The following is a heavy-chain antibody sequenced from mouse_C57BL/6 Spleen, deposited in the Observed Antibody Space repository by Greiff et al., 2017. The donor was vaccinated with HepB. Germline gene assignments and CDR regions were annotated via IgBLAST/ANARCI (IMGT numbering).Heavy chain of an antibody. D-gene: IGHD1-1*01. CDR2: IWRGGST. J-gene: IGHJ1*03. Sequence: QVQLQQSGPGLVQPSQSLSITCTVSGFSLTSYGVHWVRQSPGKGLEWLGVIWRGGSTDSNAAFRSRRSITKANSKSQVFFKMISLQADDTAIYYCADLNYGSNHWYVDVWGTGTTVTVSS. V-gene: IGHV2-5*01. CDR1: GFSLTSYG. CDR3: ADLNYGSNHWYVDV.